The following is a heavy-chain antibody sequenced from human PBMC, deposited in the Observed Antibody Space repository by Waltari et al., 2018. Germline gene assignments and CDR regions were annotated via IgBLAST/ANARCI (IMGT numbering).Heavy chain of an antibody. J-gene: IGHJ4*02. V-gene: IGHV1-69*05. Sequence: QVQLVQSGAEVKKPGSSVKVSCKASGGTFSSYAISWVRQAPGQGLEWMGGIIPICGTANYAQKSQGRVTITTDESTSTAYMELSSLRSEDTAVYYCARERRKGVGATYYFDYWGQGTLVTVSS. D-gene: IGHD1-26*01. CDR1: GGTFSSYA. CDR2: IIPICGTA. CDR3: ARERRKGVGATYYFDY.